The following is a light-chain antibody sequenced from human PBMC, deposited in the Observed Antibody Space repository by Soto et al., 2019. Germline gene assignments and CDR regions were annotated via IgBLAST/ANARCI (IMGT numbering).Light chain of an antibody. J-gene: IGKJ5*01. Sequence: EIVLTQSPATLSLSPGERATLSYRASQSVRHYLAWYQQKPGQAPRLLIYDASNRATGIPARFSGSGSGTDFTLTISSLEPEDFAVYYCQQRSNWLITFGQGTRLEIK. CDR2: DAS. CDR1: QSVRHY. V-gene: IGKV3-11*01. CDR3: QQRSNWLIT.